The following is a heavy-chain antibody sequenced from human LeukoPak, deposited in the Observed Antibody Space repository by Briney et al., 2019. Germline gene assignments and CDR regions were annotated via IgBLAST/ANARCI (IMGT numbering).Heavy chain of an antibody. V-gene: IGHV1-18*01. D-gene: IGHD3-10*01. CDR3: ARWVGQLLSYYYYYMDV. Sequence: ASVKASCKASGYTFTSYGISWVRQAPGQGLEWMGWISAYNGNTNYAQKLQGRVTMTTDTSTSTAYMELRSLRSDDTAVYYCARWVGQLLSYYYYYMDVWGKGTTVTVSS. J-gene: IGHJ6*03. CDR2: ISAYNGNT. CDR1: GYTFTSYG.